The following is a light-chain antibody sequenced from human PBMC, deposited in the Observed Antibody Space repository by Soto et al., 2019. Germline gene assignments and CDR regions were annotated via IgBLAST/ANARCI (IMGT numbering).Light chain of an antibody. CDR3: GSYSSTDTPFV. CDR2: EVT. J-gene: IGLJ1*01. V-gene: IGLV2-14*01. Sequence: QSALAQPSSVSGSPGQSITISCTGTSTDVGGYNYVSWYQHHSGKAPKLLIYEVTNRPSGISDRFSGSKSVNPASLTISGLQAEDESDYYCGSYSSTDTPFVFGTGTKVTVL. CDR1: STDVGGYNY.